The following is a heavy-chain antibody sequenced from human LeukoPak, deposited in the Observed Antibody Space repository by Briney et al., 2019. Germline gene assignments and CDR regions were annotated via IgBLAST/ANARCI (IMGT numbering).Heavy chain of an antibody. D-gene: IGHD6-19*01. CDR3: ARDRGSGWYHDY. J-gene: IGHJ4*02. CDR1: GFTFSSYS. Sequence: GGSLRLSCAASGFTFSSYSMNWVRQAPGKGLEWVSSISSSSSYIYYADSVKGRFTISRDNAKNSLYLQMNSLRAEDTAVYYCARDRGSGWYHDYWGQGTLVTVSS. V-gene: IGHV3-21*01. CDR2: ISSSSSYI.